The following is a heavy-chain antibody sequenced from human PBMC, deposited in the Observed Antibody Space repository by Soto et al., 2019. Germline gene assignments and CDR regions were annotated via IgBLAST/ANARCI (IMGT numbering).Heavy chain of an antibody. Sequence: SETLSLTCTVSGDSISSHYWWSWIRQPAGKGLEWIGRIQANGNTNYNPSLESRVTVSVDTSKNQFSLKVTSVTAADTAVYYCAKGAGPPWFDPWGQGTLVTGSS. J-gene: IGHJ5*02. CDR1: GDSISSHY. CDR2: IQANGNT. CDR3: AKGAGPPWFDP. V-gene: IGHV4-4*07.